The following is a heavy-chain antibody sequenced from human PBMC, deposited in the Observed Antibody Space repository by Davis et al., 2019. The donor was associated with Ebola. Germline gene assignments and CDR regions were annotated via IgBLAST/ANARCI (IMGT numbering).Heavy chain of an antibody. J-gene: IGHJ4*02. Sequence: GGSLRLSCVASGFTFGNYWMNWVRQAPGKGLEWVANIRGDGSEQSYVDSVKGRFTISRDNAKNSLYLEMNSLRAEDTAVYYCAYQGVICYWGQGTLVTVSS. CDR2: IRGDGSEQ. CDR3: AYQGVICY. D-gene: IGHD3-16*02. CDR1: GFTFGNYW. V-gene: IGHV3-7*01.